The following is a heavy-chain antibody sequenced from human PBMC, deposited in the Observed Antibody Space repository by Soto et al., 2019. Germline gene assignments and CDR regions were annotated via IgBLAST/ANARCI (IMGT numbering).Heavy chain of an antibody. Sequence: PGGSLILSCAASGFTFSSYAMHWVRQAPGKGLEYVSAISSNGGSTYYANSVKGRFTISRDNSKNTLYLQMGSLRAEDMAVYYCASGGSGFYFDYWGQGTLVTVSS. V-gene: IGHV3-64*01. D-gene: IGHD3-16*01. CDR1: GFTFSSYA. CDR3: ASGGSGFYFDY. CDR2: ISSNGGST. J-gene: IGHJ4*02.